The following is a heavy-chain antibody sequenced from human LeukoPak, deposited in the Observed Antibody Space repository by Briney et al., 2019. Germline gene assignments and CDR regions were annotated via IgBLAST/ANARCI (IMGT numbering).Heavy chain of an antibody. Sequence: ASVKVSCKASGYTFTSYGISWVRQAPGQGLEWMGWISAYNGNTNYAQKLQGRVTMTTDTSTSTAYMELRSLRSDDTAVYYCARDHDHGDSRAPFDAFDIWGQGTMVTVSS. J-gene: IGHJ3*02. V-gene: IGHV1-18*01. CDR2: ISAYNGNT. D-gene: IGHD4-17*01. CDR1: GYTFTSYG. CDR3: ARDHDHGDSRAPFDAFDI.